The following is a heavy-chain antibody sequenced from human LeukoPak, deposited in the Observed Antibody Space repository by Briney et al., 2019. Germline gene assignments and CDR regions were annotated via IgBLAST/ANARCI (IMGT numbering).Heavy chain of an antibody. J-gene: IGHJ4*02. CDR3: AKEAGYKTYYFDY. CDR1: GFTFSNYD. D-gene: IGHD5-24*01. CDR2: MWSDGSNR. V-gene: IGHV3-30*02. Sequence: GGSLRLSCAASGFTFSNYDVHWVRQAPGKGLEWVAFMWSDGSNRYYADSVKGRFTISRDNSKNTLYLQMNSLRAEDTAVYYCAKEAGYKTYYFDYWGQGTLVTVSS.